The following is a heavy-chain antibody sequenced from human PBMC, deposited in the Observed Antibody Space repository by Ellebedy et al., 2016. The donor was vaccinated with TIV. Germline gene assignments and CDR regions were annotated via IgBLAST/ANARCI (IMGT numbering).Heavy chain of an antibody. Sequence: GESLKISCAASGFTFSSYAMSWVRQAPGKGLEWVANIKEDESEKNYGDSVKGRFTISRDNAKNSLYLQMSSLRAEDTAVYYCARDRYGDYYFDSWGQGTLVIVSS. V-gene: IGHV3-7*03. D-gene: IGHD4-17*01. CDR2: IKEDESEK. CDR3: ARDRYGDYYFDS. CDR1: GFTFSSYA. J-gene: IGHJ4*02.